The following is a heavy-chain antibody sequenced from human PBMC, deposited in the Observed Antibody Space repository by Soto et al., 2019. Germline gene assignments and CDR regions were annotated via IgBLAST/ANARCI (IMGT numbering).Heavy chain of an antibody. V-gene: IGHV4-31*03. D-gene: IGHD3-10*01. CDR1: GGSISSGGYY. CDR3: ARGKYYYGSGSYYKDGMDV. J-gene: IGHJ6*02. Sequence: QVQLQESGPGLVKPSQTLSLTCTVSGGSISSGGYYWSWIRQHPGKGLEWIGYIYYSGTTYYNPSLKSRVTIPVDTAKTQFPLKLSSVTASDTAVYYCARGKYYYGSGSYYKDGMDVWGQGTTVTVSS. CDR2: IYYSGTT.